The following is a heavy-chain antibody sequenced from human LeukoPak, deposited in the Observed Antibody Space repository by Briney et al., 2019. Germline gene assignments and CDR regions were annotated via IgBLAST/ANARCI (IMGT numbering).Heavy chain of an antibody. J-gene: IGHJ3*02. CDR1: GDSISSGNY. CDR3: ARGEAMITFGGVIVDDAFDI. Sequence: SETLSLTCTVSGDSISSGNYWGWIRQPPGKGLEWIGSIFHTGSTYFNLSLKSRVTISVDTSKNQFSLRLSSVTAADTAVYYCARGEAMITFGGVIVDDAFDIWGQGTLVTVSS. V-gene: IGHV4-38-2*02. CDR2: IFHTGST. D-gene: IGHD3-16*02.